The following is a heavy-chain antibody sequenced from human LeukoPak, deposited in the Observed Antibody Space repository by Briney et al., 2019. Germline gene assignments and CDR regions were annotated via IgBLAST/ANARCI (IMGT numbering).Heavy chain of an antibody. V-gene: IGHV3-30-3*01. D-gene: IGHD6-19*01. CDR3: AREVAVAGLYFDY. J-gene: IGHJ4*02. CDR1: GFTFSSYA. Sequence: GGSLRLSCAASGFTFSSYAMHWVRQAPGKGLEWVAVISYDGSNKYYADSVKGRFTISRDNSKNTLYLQMNSLRAEGTAVYYCAREVAVAGLYFDYWGQGTLVTVSS. CDR2: ISYDGSNK.